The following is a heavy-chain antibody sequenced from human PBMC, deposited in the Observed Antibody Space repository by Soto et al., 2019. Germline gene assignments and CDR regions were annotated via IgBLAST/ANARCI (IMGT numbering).Heavy chain of an antibody. CDR2: IYSGGST. V-gene: IGHV3-53*01. CDR3: ARGPRIAARHYYYYGMDV. J-gene: IGHJ6*02. Sequence: GGSLRLSCAASGFTVSSNYMSWVRQAPGKGLEWVSVIYSGGSTYYADSVKGRFTISRDNSKNTLYLQMNSLRAEDTAVYYCARGPRIAARHYYYYGMDVWGQGTTVTVSS. D-gene: IGHD6-6*01. CDR1: GFTVSSNY.